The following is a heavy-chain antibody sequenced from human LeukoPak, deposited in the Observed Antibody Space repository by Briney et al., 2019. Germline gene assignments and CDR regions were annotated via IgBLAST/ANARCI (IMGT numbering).Heavy chain of an antibody. CDR2: ISYDGSNK. J-gene: IGHJ6*02. CDR3: ANQRGHGNYNYYYGMDV. D-gene: IGHD6-25*01. Sequence: GGSLRLSCAASGFNFRRYTMNWVRQAPGKGLEWVAVISYDGSNKYYADSVKGRFTISRDNSKNTLYLQMNSLRAEDTAVYYCANQRGHGNYNYYYGMDVWGQGTTVTVSS. V-gene: IGHV3-30*18. CDR1: GFNFRRYT.